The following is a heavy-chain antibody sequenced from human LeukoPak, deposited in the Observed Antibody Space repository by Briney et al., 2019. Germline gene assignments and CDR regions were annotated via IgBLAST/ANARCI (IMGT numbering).Heavy chain of an antibody. CDR2: INPNSGGT. V-gene: IGHV1-2*02. CDR3: ASSSSSRNFDY. Sequence: ASVKVSCKASGYTFTNYGISWVRQAPGQGLEWMGWINPNSGGTNYAQKFQGRVTMTRDTSISTAYMELSRLRSDDTAVYYCASSSSSRNFDYWVQGTLVTVSS. J-gene: IGHJ4*02. D-gene: IGHD6-6*01. CDR1: GYTFTNYG.